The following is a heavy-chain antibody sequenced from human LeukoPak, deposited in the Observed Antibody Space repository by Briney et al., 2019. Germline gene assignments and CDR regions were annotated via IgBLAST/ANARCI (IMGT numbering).Heavy chain of an antibody. D-gene: IGHD1-14*01. V-gene: IGHV3-74*01. CDR3: ARGGVNPVDH. J-gene: IGHJ4*02. CDR1: GFPFNSFW. Sequence: GSLRLSYAASGFPFNSFWMHWVRPAPGKGVVWVSDMNEYSTTIRYSDSVKGRFTISRDNAKSILYLQMNNLRAEDTAMYFCARGGVNPVDHWGQGTLVTVSS. CDR2: MNEYSTTI.